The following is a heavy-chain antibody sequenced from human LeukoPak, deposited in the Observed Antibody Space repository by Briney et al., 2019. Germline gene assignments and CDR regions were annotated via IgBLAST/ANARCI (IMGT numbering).Heavy chain of an antibody. J-gene: IGHJ4*02. D-gene: IGHD3-10*01. CDR1: GFSSDDYT. CDR2: ISWNSGSI. Sequence: GPSLRPSRAAVGFSSDDYTMHSVRHAPRKRLEWVLGISWNSGSIGYAESTNGRFTICRENAKNSLYLQMNSLRAEDTASYYCANDLVWLGEYSGTPSPVIDYWGQGTLVTVSS. CDR3: ANDLVWLGEYSGTPSPVIDY. V-gene: IGHV3-9*02.